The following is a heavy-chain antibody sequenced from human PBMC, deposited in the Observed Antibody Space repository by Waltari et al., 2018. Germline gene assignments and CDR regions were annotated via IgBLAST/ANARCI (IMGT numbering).Heavy chain of an antibody. CDR1: GYSISSGYY. CDR3: ARHLSGPYQHDYGDYEDYYYYGMDV. Sequence: QVQLQESGPGLVKPSETLSLTCAVSGYSISSGYYWGWIRQPPGKGLEWIGSIYHSGSTYYNPSLKSRVTISVDTSKNQFSLKLSSVTAADTAVYYCARHLSGPYQHDYGDYEDYYYYGMDVWGQGTTVTVSS. D-gene: IGHD4-17*01. J-gene: IGHJ6*02. CDR2: IYHSGST. V-gene: IGHV4-38-2*01.